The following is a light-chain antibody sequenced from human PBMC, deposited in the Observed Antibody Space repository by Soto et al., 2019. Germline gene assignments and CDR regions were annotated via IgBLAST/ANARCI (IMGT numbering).Light chain of an antibody. V-gene: IGLV4-69*01. CDR3: QTWGTGVV. J-gene: IGLJ2*01. CDR1: SGHSSYT. CDR2: LNNDGSH. Sequence: QSVLTQSPSASASLGASVKLTCTLSSGHSSYTIAWHQQQPQKGPRFLMNLNNDGSHTKGDGIPDRFSGSSSGAERYLTISSLHSEDEADYYCQTWGTGVVFGGGTKVTVL.